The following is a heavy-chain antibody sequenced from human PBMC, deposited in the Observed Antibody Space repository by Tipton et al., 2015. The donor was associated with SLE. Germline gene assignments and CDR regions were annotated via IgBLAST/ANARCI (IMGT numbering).Heavy chain of an antibody. CDR2: ISGSGGST. Sequence: GSLRLSCAASGFTFSSYAMSWVRQAPGKGLEWVSAISGSGGSTYYADSVKGRFTISRDNSKNTLYLQMNSLRAEDTAVYYCAKDPQPLVVAATDYYYGMDVWGQGTTVTVSS. CDR3: AKDPQPLVVAATDYYYGMDV. D-gene: IGHD2-15*01. V-gene: IGHV3-23*01. CDR1: GFTFSSYA. J-gene: IGHJ6*02.